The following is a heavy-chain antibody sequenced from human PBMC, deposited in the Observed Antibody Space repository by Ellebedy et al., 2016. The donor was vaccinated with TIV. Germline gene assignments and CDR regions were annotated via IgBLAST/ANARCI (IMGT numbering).Heavy chain of an antibody. Sequence: SETLSLXXTVSGASIGSSTSWWGWIRQPPGKGLEWIGSVLYSGSTHYNPSLKSRLTISVDTSKNEFSLKLSSVTAADTAVYYCARHIGYCNGVCSDAFDVWGQGTTVTVSS. J-gene: IGHJ3*01. CDR1: GASIGSSTSW. D-gene: IGHD2-15*01. CDR2: VLYSGST. V-gene: IGHV4-39*01. CDR3: ARHIGYCNGVCSDAFDV.